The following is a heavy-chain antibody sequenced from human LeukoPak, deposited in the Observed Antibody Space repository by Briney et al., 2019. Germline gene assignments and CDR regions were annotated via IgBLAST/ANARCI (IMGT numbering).Heavy chain of an antibody. Sequence: PGGSLRLSCAASGFTVSSNYMSWVRQAPGKGLEWVSVIYSGGSTYYADSVKGRFTISRDNSKNTLYLQMNSLRAEDTAIYYCAKVVGSSGYFSRDAFDIWGQGTMVTVSS. CDR3: AKVVGSSGYFSRDAFDI. J-gene: IGHJ3*02. CDR1: GFTVSSNY. CDR2: IYSGGST. D-gene: IGHD3-22*01. V-gene: IGHV3-66*01.